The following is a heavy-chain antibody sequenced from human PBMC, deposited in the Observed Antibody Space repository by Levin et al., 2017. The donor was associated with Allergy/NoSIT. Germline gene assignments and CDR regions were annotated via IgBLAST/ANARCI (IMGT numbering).Heavy chain of an antibody. V-gene: IGHV3-48*01. CDR3: ARESNWGRTYYFDY. Sequence: GESLKISCAASGFTFSSYSMNWVRQAPGKGLEWVSYISSSSSTIYYADSVKGRFTISRDNAKNSLYLQMNSLRAEDTAVYYCARESNWGRTYYFDYWGQGTLVTVSS. J-gene: IGHJ4*02. CDR2: ISSSSSTI. D-gene: IGHD7-27*01. CDR1: GFTFSSYS.